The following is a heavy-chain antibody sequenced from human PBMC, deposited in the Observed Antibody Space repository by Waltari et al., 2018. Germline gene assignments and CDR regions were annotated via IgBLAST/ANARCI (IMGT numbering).Heavy chain of an antibody. Sequence: EVQLLESGGGLVQPGGSLRLSCAASGFTFSSYAMSWVRQAPGKGLEWVSVIYSGGSTYYADPVKGRFTISRDNSKNTLYLQMNSLRAEDTAVYYCAKSSARRSMDVWGKGTTVTVSS. CDR2: IYSGGST. D-gene: IGHD6-6*01. V-gene: IGHV3-23*03. CDR3: AKSSARRSMDV. CDR1: GFTFSSYA. J-gene: IGHJ6*03.